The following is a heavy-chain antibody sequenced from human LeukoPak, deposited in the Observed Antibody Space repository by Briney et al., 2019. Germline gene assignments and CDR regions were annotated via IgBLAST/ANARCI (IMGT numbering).Heavy chain of an antibody. J-gene: IGHJ4*02. CDR2: ISSSSSYI. D-gene: IGHD4-17*01. V-gene: IGHV3-21*01. Sequence: GGSLRLSCAASGFTFSSYSLNWVRQAPGKGLEWVSSISSSSSYIYYADSVKGRFTISRDNAKNSLYLQMNSLRAEDTAVYYCARDLGYGDTYYFDYWGQGTLVTVSS. CDR1: GFTFSSYS. CDR3: ARDLGYGDTYYFDY.